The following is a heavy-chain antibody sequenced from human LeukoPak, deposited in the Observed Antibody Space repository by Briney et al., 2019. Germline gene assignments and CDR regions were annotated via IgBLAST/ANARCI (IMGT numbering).Heavy chain of an antibody. D-gene: IGHD5-12*01. V-gene: IGHV1-24*01. CDR2: FDPEDGET. CDR1: GYTLTELS. Sequence: ASVKVSCKVSGYTLTELSMRWVRQAPGKGLEWMGGFDPEDGETIYAQKFQGRVTMTEDTSTDTAYMELSSLRSEDTAVYYCATGLFSGYDYTSFDYWGQGTLVTVSS. J-gene: IGHJ4*02. CDR3: ATGLFSGYDYTSFDY.